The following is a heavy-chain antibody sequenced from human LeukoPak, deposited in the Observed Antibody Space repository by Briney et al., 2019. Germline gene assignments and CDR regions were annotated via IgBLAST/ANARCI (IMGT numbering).Heavy chain of an antibody. Sequence: PGGSLRLSCAASGFTFSSYGMHWVRQAPGKGLECVAFIRYDGSNKYYADSVKGRFTISRDNSKNTLYLQMNSLRAEDTAVYYCAKELSPPNYYYYYGMDVWGQGTTVTVSS. CDR1: GFTFSSYG. CDR3: AKELSPPNYYYYYGMDV. V-gene: IGHV3-30*02. J-gene: IGHJ6*02. CDR2: IRYDGSNK. D-gene: IGHD3-16*02.